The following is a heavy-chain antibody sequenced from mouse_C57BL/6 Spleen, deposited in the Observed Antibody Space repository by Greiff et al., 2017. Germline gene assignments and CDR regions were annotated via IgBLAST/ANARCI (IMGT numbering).Heavy chain of an antibody. D-gene: IGHD2-2*01. CDR3: ARLVTTKTYYAMDD. Sequence: EVQLVESGGGLVKPGGSLKLSCAASGFTFSSYTMSWVRQTPEKRLEWVATISGGGGNPYYPDSVKGRFTISRDNAKNTLYLQLSSLRSEDTALYYCARLVTTKTYYAMDDWGQGTSVTVSS. J-gene: IGHJ4*01. CDR1: GFTFSSYT. V-gene: IGHV5-9*01. CDR2: ISGGGGNP.